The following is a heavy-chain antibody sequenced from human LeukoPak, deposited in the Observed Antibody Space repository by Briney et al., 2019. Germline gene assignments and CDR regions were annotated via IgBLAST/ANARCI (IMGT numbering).Heavy chain of an antibody. J-gene: IGHJ4*02. CDR1: GFTFSSYS. V-gene: IGHV3-21*01. CDR3: ARDRLRFLEWPPSDY. Sequence: GGSLRLSCAASGFTFSSYSMNWVRQAPGKGLEWVSSISSSSSYIYYADSVKGRFTISRDNAKNSLYLQMSSLRAEDTAVYYCARDRLRFLEWPPSDYWGQGTLVTVSS. CDR2: ISSSSSYI. D-gene: IGHD3-3*01.